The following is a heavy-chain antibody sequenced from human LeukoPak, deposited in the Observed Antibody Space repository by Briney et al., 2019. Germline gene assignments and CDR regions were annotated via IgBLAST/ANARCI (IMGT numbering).Heavy chain of an antibody. CDR1: GYTFTGYY. CDR2: INPNSGGT. V-gene: IGHV1-2*02. D-gene: IGHD3-22*01. CDR3: ARFLSRRYDSSGYYS. J-gene: IGHJ4*02. Sequence: GASVKVSCKASGYTFTGYYMHWVRQAPGQGLEWMGWINPNSGGTNYAQKFQGRVTMTRDTSISTAYMELSRLRSDDTAVYYCARFLSRRYDSSGYYSWGQGTLVTVSS.